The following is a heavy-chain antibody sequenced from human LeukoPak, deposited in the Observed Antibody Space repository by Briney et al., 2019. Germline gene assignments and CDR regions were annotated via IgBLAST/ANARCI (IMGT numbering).Heavy chain of an antibody. CDR2: INYSGSA. Sequence: PSETLSLTCTVSGDSIRNYNWNWIRQPPGKGLEWIGLINYSGSANYNPSLKSRVTISVDTSKNQFSLKLSSVTAADTAVYYCARGTGSKIDYWGQGTLVTVSS. CDR3: ARGTGSKIDY. CDR1: GDSIRNYN. J-gene: IGHJ4*02. D-gene: IGHD1-1*01. V-gene: IGHV4-59*12.